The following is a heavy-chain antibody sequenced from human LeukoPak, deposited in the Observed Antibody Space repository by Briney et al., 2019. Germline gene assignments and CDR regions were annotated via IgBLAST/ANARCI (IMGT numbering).Heavy chain of an antibody. CDR1: GFTFSSYA. D-gene: IGHD6-19*01. J-gene: IGHJ1*01. CDR2: ISGSGGST. V-gene: IGHV3-23*01. Sequence: PGGSLRLSCAASGFTFSSYAMSWVRQAPGKGLEWVSAISGSGGSTYYADSVKGRFTISRDNSKNTLYLQMNSLRAEDTAVYYCAKDSSSGWYRGYFQHWGQGTLVTVSS. CDR3: AKDSSSGWYRGYFQH.